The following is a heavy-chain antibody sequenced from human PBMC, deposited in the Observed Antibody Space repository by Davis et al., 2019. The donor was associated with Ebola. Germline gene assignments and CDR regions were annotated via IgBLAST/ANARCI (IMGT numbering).Heavy chain of an antibody. CDR2: ISAYNGNT. J-gene: IGHJ5*02. CDR3: ARVRSGTVWFDP. V-gene: IGHV1-18*01. D-gene: IGHD3-10*01. Sequence: ASVKVSCKASGGTFSSYAISWVRQAPGQGLEWMGWISAYNGNTNYAQKLQGRVTMTRNTSISTAYMELSSLRSEDTAVYYCARVRSGTVWFDPWGQGTLVTVSS. CDR1: GGTFSSYA.